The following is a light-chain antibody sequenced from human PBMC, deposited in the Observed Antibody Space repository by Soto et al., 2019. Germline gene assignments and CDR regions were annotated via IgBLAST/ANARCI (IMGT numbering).Light chain of an antibody. CDR2: EVS. CDR1: SRDVGGYNY. J-gene: IGLJ1*01. Sequence: QSALTQPASVSGSPGQSITISCTGTSRDVGGYNYVSWYQQHPDRAPKVMIYEVSNRPSGVSNRFSGSKSGNTASLTISGLQAEDEADHYCSSFTSSSTLVVFGTGTKVTVL. CDR3: SSFTSSSTLVV. V-gene: IGLV2-14*01.